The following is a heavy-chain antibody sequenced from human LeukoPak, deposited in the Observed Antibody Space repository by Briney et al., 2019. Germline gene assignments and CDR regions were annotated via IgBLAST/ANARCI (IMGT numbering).Heavy chain of an antibody. D-gene: IGHD1-14*01. CDR2: ISGSGGST. V-gene: IGHV3-21*01. CDR1: GFTLSSYS. Sequence: GGSLRLSCAASGFTLSSYSMNWVRQAPGKGLEWVSAISGSGGSTYYADSVKGRFTISRDNAKNSLYLQMNSLRAEDTAVYYCARKTKKSNYFDYWGQGTLVTVSS. CDR3: ARKTKKSNYFDY. J-gene: IGHJ4*02.